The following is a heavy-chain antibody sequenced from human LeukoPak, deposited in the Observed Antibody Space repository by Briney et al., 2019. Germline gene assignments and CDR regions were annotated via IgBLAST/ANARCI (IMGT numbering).Heavy chain of an antibody. CDR3: ARSRGGYGDYGSWFDP. D-gene: IGHD4-17*01. V-gene: IGHV4-59*01. J-gene: IGHJ5*02. CDR2: IHYTGST. Sequence: PSETPSLTCTVSGGSISSFFWNWIRQPPGKGLEWIGYIHYTGSTKDNPSLKSRVTTPVDTSKNQFSLKLSSVTAADTAVYYCARSRGGYGDYGSWFDPWGQGILVSVSS. CDR1: GGSISSFF.